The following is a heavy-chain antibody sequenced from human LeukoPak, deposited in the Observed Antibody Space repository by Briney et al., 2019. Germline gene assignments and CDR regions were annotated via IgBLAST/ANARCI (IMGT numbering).Heavy chain of an antibody. D-gene: IGHD6-13*01. J-gene: IGHJ4*02. Sequence: GSLRLSCAASGFTFSSYSMNWVRQAPGKGLEWVSSISSSSSYIYYADSVKGRFTISRDNAKNLLYLQMNSLRAEDTAVYYCVTAAGLGVYYFDYWGQGTLVTVSS. CDR2: ISSSSSYI. CDR3: VTAAGLGVYYFDY. CDR1: GFTFSSYS. V-gene: IGHV3-21*01.